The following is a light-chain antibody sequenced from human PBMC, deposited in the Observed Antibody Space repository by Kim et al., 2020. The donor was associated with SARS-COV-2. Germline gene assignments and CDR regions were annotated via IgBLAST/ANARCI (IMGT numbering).Light chain of an antibody. CDR1: QSVDTY. CDR2: DAF. CDR3: QQRRAWPLT. J-gene: IGKJ4*01. V-gene: IGKV3-11*01. Sequence: EIALTQSPASLSLSPGERATLSCRASQSVDTYLVWYQQKPAQAPRLLIYDAFNRATGVPARFSGSGSGTDFTLTISILELEDFAVYYCQQRRAWPLTFGGGTKVDIK.